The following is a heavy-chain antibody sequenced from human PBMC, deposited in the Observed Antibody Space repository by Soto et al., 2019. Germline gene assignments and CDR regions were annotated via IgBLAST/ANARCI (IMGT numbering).Heavy chain of an antibody. CDR1: GDSISSSHW. CDR2: IFHSGAT. Sequence: QVQLQESGPGLVEPSGTLSLTFAVSGDSISSSHWWSWVRQPPGKGLEWIGEIFHSGATKYNPSLESRVTMAVDKSNNQLSLKLRSVTAADTAVYYCARQLERGDLPEGFEYWGQGTLATGSS. D-gene: IGHD1-1*01. CDR3: ARQLERGDLPEGFEY. V-gene: IGHV4-4*02. J-gene: IGHJ4*02.